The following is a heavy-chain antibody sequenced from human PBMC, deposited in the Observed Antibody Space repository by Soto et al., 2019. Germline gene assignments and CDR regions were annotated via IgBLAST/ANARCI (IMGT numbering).Heavy chain of an antibody. J-gene: IGHJ4*02. V-gene: IGHV3-7*01. CDR3: ARDPRLAARPLFDY. Sequence: EVQLVESGGGLFKPGGSLRLSCAASGFTFNIYGMSWVRQAPGKGPEWVANIDEDGSEKYYVDSVKGRFTISRDNAKNSLYLQMNSLRAEDTAVYYCARDPRLAARPLFDYWGQGTLVTVSS. CDR1: GFTFNIYG. CDR2: IDEDGSEK. D-gene: IGHD6-6*01.